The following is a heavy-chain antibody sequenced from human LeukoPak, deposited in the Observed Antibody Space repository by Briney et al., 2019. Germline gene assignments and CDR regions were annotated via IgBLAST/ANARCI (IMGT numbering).Heavy chain of an antibody. D-gene: IGHD3-10*01. CDR1: GFTFSTYS. V-gene: IGHV3-48*04. CDR2: ISSSSSTI. Sequence: GGSLRLSCAASGFTFSTYSMNWVRQAPGKGLEWVSYISSSSSTIYYADSVKGRFTISRDNAKSSLYLQMNSLRAEDTAVYYCARGPTRGDWGQGTLVTVSS. J-gene: IGHJ4*02. CDR3: ARGPTRGD.